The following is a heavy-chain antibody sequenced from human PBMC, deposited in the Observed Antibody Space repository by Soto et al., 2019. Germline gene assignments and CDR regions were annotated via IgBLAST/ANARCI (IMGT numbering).Heavy chain of an antibody. CDR3: ARDLDGSGSYYTDF. CDR2: IGVYNGKT. J-gene: IGHJ4*02. Sequence: ASVKVSFKASGYAFSHYGSSWVRLAPGQGLEWMGWIGVYNGKTNYAQKLQGRLTMTTDTSTSTAYMELRSLRSDDTAVYYCARDLDGSGSYYTDFWGPGTLVTVSS. D-gene: IGHD3-10*01. CDR1: GYAFSHYG. V-gene: IGHV1-18*01.